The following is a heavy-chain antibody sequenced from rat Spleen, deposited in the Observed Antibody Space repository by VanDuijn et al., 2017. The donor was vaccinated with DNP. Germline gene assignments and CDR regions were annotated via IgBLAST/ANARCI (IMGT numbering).Heavy chain of an antibody. CDR2: ISYDGGST. D-gene: IGHD1-1*01. Sequence: EVQLVVSGGGLVQPGRSLKLSCAASGFTFSNYYMAWVRQAPTKGLEWVAYISYDGGSTYYRDSVKGRFTISRDNTKSTLYLQMNSLRSEDMATYYCARGVYYYSATYWYFDFWGPGTMVSVSS. V-gene: IGHV5-22*01. CDR1: GFTFSNYY. J-gene: IGHJ1*01. CDR3: ARGVYYYSATYWYFDF.